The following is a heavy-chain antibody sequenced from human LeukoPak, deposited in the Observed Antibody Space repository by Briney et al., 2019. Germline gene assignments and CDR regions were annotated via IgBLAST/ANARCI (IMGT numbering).Heavy chain of an antibody. J-gene: IGHJ5*02. D-gene: IGHD6-19*01. Sequence: ASVKVSCEASGYTFTGYYMHWVRQAPGQGLEWMGWINPNSGGTNYAQKFQGRVTMTRDTSISTAYMELSRLRSDDTAVYYCASLAVAVNWFDPWGQGTLVTVSS. CDR2: INPNSGGT. CDR3: ASLAVAVNWFDP. V-gene: IGHV1-2*02. CDR1: GYTFTGYY.